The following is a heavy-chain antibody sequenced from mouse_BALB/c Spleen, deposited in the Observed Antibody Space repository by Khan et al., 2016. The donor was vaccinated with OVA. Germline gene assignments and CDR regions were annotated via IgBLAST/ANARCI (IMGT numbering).Heavy chain of an antibody. CDR2: VSTGGSYT. J-gene: IGHJ3*01. V-gene: IGHV5-6*01. Sequence: EVELVESGGDLVKPGGSLKLSCAASGFTFSTYGMSWVRQAPDKRLEWVATVSTGGSYTYYPDSVKGRFTISRANAKNPLYLQMSGLRSEDTSMFYCTRLAYYYDSEVFAYWGQGTLVTVSA. CDR1: GFTFSTYG. CDR3: TRLAYYYDSEVFAY. D-gene: IGHD1-1*01.